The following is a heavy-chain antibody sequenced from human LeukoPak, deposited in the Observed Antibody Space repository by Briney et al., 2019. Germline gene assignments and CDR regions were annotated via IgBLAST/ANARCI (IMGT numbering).Heavy chain of an antibody. D-gene: IGHD3-9*01. CDR3: ARDFALLTGYYPFDY. J-gene: IGHJ4*02. Sequence: GGSLRLSCAASGFTFSSYWMSWVRQAPGKGLEWVANIKQDGSEKYYVDSAKGRFTISRDNAKNSLYLQMNSLRAEDTAVYYCARDFALLTGYYPFDYWGQGTLVTVSS. CDR2: IKQDGSEK. CDR1: GFTFSSYW. V-gene: IGHV3-7*01.